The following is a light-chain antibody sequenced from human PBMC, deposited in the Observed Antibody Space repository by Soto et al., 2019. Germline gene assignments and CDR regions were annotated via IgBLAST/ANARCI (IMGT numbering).Light chain of an antibody. Sequence: QSVLTQPPAVCGAPGQRVTISCTGSSSNLGAGYDVHWYQQLPGAGPKLLIYGNTKRPSGVPDRFSGSKSGSSASLAITGLQAEDEADYYCQSYDSSLSGSYVFGSGTKVTVL. J-gene: IGLJ1*01. V-gene: IGLV1-40*01. CDR1: SSNLGAGYD. CDR2: GNT. CDR3: QSYDSSLSGSYV.